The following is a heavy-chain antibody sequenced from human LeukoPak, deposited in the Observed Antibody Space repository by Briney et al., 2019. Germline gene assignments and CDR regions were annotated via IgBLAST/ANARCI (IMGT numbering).Heavy chain of an antibody. D-gene: IGHD6-19*01. CDR2: IIPMFGIT. CDR3: ARDRPYTGGWRGFDY. Sequence: SVKVSCKASGGTFSRYAISWVRQAPGQGLEWMGGIIPMFGITNYAQKFQGRATITADESTSTAYMELSSLRSEDTAVYYCARDRPYTGGWRGFDYWGQGTLVTVSS. V-gene: IGHV1-69*13. CDR1: GGTFSRYA. J-gene: IGHJ4*02.